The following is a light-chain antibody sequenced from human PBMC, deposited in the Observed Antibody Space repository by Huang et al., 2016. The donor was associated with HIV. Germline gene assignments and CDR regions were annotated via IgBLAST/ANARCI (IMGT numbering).Light chain of an antibody. Sequence: IVLTQSPNSLAVSLGESATINCKSSQSLLYSSKNRNYLAWYQQKPGQPPNLLISWASTRESGVPDRFSGSGSATDFTLTIRTLQAEDVAVYYCQQYYTIPPSFGGGTKVEIK. CDR1: QSLLYSSKNRNY. V-gene: IGKV4-1*01. J-gene: IGKJ4*01. CDR3: QQYYTIPPS. CDR2: WAS.